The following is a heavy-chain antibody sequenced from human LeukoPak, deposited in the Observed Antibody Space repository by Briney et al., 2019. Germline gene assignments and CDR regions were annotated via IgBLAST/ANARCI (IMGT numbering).Heavy chain of an antibody. Sequence: GGSLRLSCAGSGFTFSGFAMHWVRQAPGKGLEWVAAISYHGRDKYYADAVSGRFTISRDNSKNTLHLGMNSLRTDDTAVYYCTKERGGGGRRINLMVGGYGPWGQGTQVTVSS. CDR2: ISYHGRDK. CDR3: TKERGGGGRRINLMVGGYGP. J-gene: IGHJ5*02. CDR1: GFTFSGFA. V-gene: IGHV3-30*04. D-gene: IGHD3-22*01.